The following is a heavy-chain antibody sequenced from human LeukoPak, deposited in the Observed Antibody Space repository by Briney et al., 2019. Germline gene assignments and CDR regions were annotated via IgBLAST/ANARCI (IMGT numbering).Heavy chain of an antibody. CDR1: GYTFTSYA. J-gene: IGHJ4*02. CDR3: ARDLGIAAAGTDY. Sequence: ASVKVSCKGSGYTFTSYAMHWVRQAPGQRLEWMGWINAGNGNTKYSQKSQGRVTITRDTSASTAYMELSSLRSEDTAVYYCARDLGIAAAGTDYWGQGTLVTVSS. V-gene: IGHV1-3*01. D-gene: IGHD6-13*01. CDR2: INAGNGNT.